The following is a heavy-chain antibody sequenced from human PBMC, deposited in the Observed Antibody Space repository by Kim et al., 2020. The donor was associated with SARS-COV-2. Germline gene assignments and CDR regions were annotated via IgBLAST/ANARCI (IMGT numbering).Heavy chain of an antibody. D-gene: IGHD5-18*01. CDR3: ARGGTIQLWFYYYYAMDV. CDR2: INAGNGNT. J-gene: IGHJ6*02. CDR1: GYTFTSYA. Sequence: ASVKVSCKASGYTFTSYAMHWVRQAPGQRLEWMGWINAGNGNTKYSQKFQGRVTITRDTSASTAYMELSSLRSEDTAVYYCARGGTIQLWFYYYYAMDVWGQGTTVTVSS. V-gene: IGHV1-3*01.